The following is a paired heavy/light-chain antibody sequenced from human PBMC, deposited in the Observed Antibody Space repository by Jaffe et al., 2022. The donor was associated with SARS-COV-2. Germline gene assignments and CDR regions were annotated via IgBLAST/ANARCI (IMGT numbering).Heavy chain of an antibody. CDR1: GYTFSGYY. V-gene: IGHV1-2*02. D-gene: IGHD3-10*01. Sequence: QVQLVQSGAEVQKPGASVKVSCTSGYTFSGYYMHWVRQAPGQGLEWMGWINPKSGDTNYGKKFQGRVTLSRDTSISTAYMELSRLRSDDTAVYYCARDLHRGTRSRGYYYGLDVWGQGTTVTVSS. J-gene: IGHJ6*02. CDR3: ARDLHRGTRSRGYYYGLDV. CDR2: INPKSGDT.
Light chain of an antibody. V-gene: IGLV1-44*01. CDR2: VNS. Sequence: QSVLTQPPSASGTPGQRVTISCSGSSSNIGSNTVNWYQQLPGTAPKLLIYVNSERPSGVPDRFSGSKSGTSASLAISGLQSEDEADYYCAAWDDSLHGLLVFGGGTKLTVL. CDR3: AAWDDSLHGLLV. CDR1: SSNIGSNT. J-gene: IGLJ2*01.